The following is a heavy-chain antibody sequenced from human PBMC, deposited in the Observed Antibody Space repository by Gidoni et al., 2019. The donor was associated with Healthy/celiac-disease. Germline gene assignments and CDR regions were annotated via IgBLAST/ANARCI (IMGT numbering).Heavy chain of an antibody. D-gene: IGHD6-13*01. Sequence: KSTGSLRLSCAASGFTFSSYSMNWVRQAPGKGLEWVSSISSSSSYIYYADAVKGRFTISRDNATNSLYLQMNSLIAEDTAVYYCARDLAAAGYYYYYYGMDVWGKGTTVTVSS. J-gene: IGHJ6*04. CDR2: ISSSSSYI. V-gene: IGHV3-21*01. CDR1: GFTFSSYS. CDR3: ARDLAAAGYYYYYYGMDV.